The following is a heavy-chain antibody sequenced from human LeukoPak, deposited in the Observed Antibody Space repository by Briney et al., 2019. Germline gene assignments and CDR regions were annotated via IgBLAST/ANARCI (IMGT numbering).Heavy chain of an antibody. Sequence: PSETLSLTCTVSGDSISSSSYYWSWIRQPPGKGLEWIGYISFSGNTNYNPSLKSRVTISLDTSKNQFSLKLSSVTATDTAVYYCARSSAWSPFDYWGQGTLVTVSS. CDR1: GDSISSSSYY. CDR3: ARSSAWSPFDY. CDR2: ISFSGNT. J-gene: IGHJ4*02. V-gene: IGHV4-61*01. D-gene: IGHD6-19*01.